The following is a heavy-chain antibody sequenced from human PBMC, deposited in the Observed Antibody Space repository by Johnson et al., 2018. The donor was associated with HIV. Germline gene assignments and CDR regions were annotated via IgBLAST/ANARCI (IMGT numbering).Heavy chain of an antibody. Sequence: HVQLVESGGGVVQPGRSLRLSCAASGFTFSSYAMHWVRQAPGKGLEWVAVISYDGNNKYYADSEKGRFTISRDNSKNTLYLQMNSLRAEDTAVYYCARVGVDYYDRGATYQNAFDIWGQGTMVTVSS. CDR3: ARVGVDYYDRGATYQNAFDI. V-gene: IGHV3-30-3*01. D-gene: IGHD3-22*01. CDR1: GFTFSSYA. CDR2: ISYDGNNK. J-gene: IGHJ3*02.